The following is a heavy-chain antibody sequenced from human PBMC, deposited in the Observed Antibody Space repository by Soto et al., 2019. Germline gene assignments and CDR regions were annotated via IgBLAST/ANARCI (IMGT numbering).Heavy chain of an antibody. J-gene: IGHJ4*02. D-gene: IGHD2-8*02. Sequence: QVQLQESTQGLVKPSGTLSLTCAVSGGSISSSNWWSWVRQPPGNGLEWIGEIYNSGSTNYNPSLKSRVTISVDMSKRQFSLKLSSVIAAYTAVYYCASLHTRGYWDVDYWGRGTLVTVFS. CDR1: GGSISSSNW. V-gene: IGHV4-4*02. CDR3: ASLHTRGYWDVDY. CDR2: IYNSGST.